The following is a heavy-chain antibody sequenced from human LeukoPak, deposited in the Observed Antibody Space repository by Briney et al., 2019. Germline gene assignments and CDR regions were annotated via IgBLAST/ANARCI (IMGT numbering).Heavy chain of an antibody. V-gene: IGHV1-18*01. D-gene: IGHD6-19*01. Sequence: GASVMVSCKASGYTFTSYGISWVRQAPGQGLEWMGWISAYNGNTNYAQKLQGRVTMTTDTSTSTAYMELRSLRSEDTAVYYCARDPYSSGWTPLDYWGQGTLVTVSS. CDR3: ARDPYSSGWTPLDY. CDR2: ISAYNGNT. J-gene: IGHJ4*02. CDR1: GYTFTSYG.